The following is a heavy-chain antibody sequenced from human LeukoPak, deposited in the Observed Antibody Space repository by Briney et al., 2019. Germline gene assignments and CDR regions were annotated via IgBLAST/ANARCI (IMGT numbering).Heavy chain of an antibody. Sequence: GASVKVSCKASGGTFISYAISWVRQAPGQGLEWMGGIIPIFGTANYAQKFQGRVTITADESTSTAYMELSSLRSEDTAVYYCAREANVPQPEDWFDPWGQGTLVTVSS. D-gene: IGHD5-18*01. CDR3: AREANVPQPEDWFDP. CDR2: IIPIFGTA. J-gene: IGHJ5*02. CDR1: GGTFISYA. V-gene: IGHV1-69*01.